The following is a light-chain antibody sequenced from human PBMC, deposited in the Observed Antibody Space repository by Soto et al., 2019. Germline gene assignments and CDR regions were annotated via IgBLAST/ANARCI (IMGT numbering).Light chain of an antibody. J-gene: IGKJ1*01. Sequence: DIVMTQSPLSLPLTPGEPASISCMSSQSLLHSNGYNYLDWYLQKPGQSPKLLIYLGSNRASGVPDRLSGSGSGTDFTLKIRRVEAEDFGVYYCMQPLQSWTFGQGTKVDIK. CDR3: MQPLQSWT. CDR1: QSLLHSNGYNY. CDR2: LGS. V-gene: IGKV2-28*01.